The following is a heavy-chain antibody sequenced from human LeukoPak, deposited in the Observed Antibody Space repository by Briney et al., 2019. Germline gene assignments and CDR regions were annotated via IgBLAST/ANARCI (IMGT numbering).Heavy chain of an antibody. CDR2: ISGDGSGT. CDR1: GFTFDDYA. V-gene: IGHV3-43*02. CDR3: AKDMGPLGTIWLDS. J-gene: IGHJ4*02. D-gene: IGHD3-3*01. Sequence: GGSLGLSCAASGFTFDDYAMHWVRQVPGKSLEWVSLISGDGSGTHYADSVKGRFTISRDNSKNSLSLQVNSLRTEDTALYYCAKDMGPLGTIWLDSWGQGTLVTVSS.